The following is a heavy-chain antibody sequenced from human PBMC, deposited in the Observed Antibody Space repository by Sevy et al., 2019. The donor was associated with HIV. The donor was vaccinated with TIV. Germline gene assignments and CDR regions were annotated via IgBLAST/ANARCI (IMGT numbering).Heavy chain of an antibody. V-gene: IGHV3-7*01. D-gene: IGHD2-21*01. J-gene: IGHJ5*02. CDR3: ARAHTICGGDSCYPGWFDP. Sequence: GGSLRLSCAASGFTFSSYAMTWVRQAPGKGLEWVANIKEDGSEKDYVDSVKGRFTISRDNAKNSLYLQMSSLRAEDTAIYYCARAHTICGGDSCYPGWFDPWGQGTLVTVSS. CDR2: IKEDGSEK. CDR1: GFTFSSYA.